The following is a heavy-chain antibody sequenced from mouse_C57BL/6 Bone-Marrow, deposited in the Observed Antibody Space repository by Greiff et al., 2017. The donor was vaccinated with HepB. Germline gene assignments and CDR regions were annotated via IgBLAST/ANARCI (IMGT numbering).Heavy chain of an antibody. CDR1: GFSFNTYA. J-gene: IGHJ4*01. CDR2: IRSKSNNYAT. D-gene: IGHD2-4*01. Sequence: EVKLMESGGGLVQPKGSLKLSCAASGFSFNTYAMNWVRQAPGKGLEWVARIRSKSNNYATYYADSVKDRFTISRDDSESMLYLQMNNLKTEDTAMYYCVSDYDDAMDYWGQGTSVTVSS. V-gene: IGHV10-1*01. CDR3: VSDYDDAMDY.